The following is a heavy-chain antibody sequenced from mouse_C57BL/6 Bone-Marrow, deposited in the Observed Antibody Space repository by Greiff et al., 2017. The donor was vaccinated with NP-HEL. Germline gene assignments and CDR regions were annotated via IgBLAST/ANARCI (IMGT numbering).Heavy chain of an antibody. J-gene: IGHJ3*01. Sequence: VQLKQSGPVLVKPGASVKMSCKASGYTFTDYYMNWVKQSHGKSLEWIGVINPYNGGTSYNQKFKGKATLTVDTSSSTAYMQLSSLTSEDSAVYYCARKAYYGRSYEFAYWGQGTLVTVSA. CDR3: ARKAYYGRSYEFAY. CDR2: INPYNGGT. D-gene: IGHD1-1*01. CDR1: GYTFTDYY. V-gene: IGHV1-19*01.